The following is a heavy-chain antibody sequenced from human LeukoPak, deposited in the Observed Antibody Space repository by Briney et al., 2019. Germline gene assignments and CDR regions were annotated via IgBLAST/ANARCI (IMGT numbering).Heavy chain of an antibody. V-gene: IGHV4-39*07. CDR3: ARVESSSWYQSIGYFDY. CDR2: IYYSGST. D-gene: IGHD6-13*01. J-gene: IGHJ4*02. CDR1: GGSISSSSYY. Sequence: SETLSLTCTVSGGSISSSSYYWGWIRQPPGKGLEWIGSIYYSGSTYYNPSLKSRVTISVDTSKNQFSLKLSSVTAADTAVYYCARVESSSWYQSIGYFDYWGQGTLVTVSS.